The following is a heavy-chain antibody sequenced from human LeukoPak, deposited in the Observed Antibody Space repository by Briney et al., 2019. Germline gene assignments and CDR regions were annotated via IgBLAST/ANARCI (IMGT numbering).Heavy chain of an antibody. CDR1: GFTVSSNY. Sequence: GGSLRLSCAASGFTVSSNYMSWVRQAPGKGLKWVSGINWNGGSTGYADSVKGRFTISRDSAKNTLYLQMNSLRAEDTAVYYCARDKAYCSGGSCYWIYFDYWGQGTLVTVSS. D-gene: IGHD2-15*01. CDR2: INWNGGST. V-gene: IGHV3-20*04. CDR3: ARDKAYCSGGSCYWIYFDY. J-gene: IGHJ4*02.